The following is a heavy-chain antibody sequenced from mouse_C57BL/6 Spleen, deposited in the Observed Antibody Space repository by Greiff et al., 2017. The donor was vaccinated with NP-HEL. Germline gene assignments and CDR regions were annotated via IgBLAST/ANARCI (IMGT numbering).Heavy chain of an antibody. J-gene: IGHJ3*01. D-gene: IGHD2-4*01. CDR3: ARDYDYVFFAY. CDR1: GFTFSDYG. Sequence: EVKLMESGGGLVKPGGSLKLSCAASGFTFSDYGMHWVRQAPEKGLEWVAYISSGSSTIYYADTMKGRFTISRDNAKNTLFLQMTSLRSEDTAMYYCARDYDYVFFAYWGQGTLVTVSA. CDR2: ISSGSSTI. V-gene: IGHV5-17*01.